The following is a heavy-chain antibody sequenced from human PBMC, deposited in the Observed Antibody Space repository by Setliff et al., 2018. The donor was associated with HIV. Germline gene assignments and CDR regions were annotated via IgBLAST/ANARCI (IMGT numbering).Heavy chain of an antibody. D-gene: IGHD6-13*01. CDR3: ARASNWYAPFDY. CDR1: GFSLSTSEVG. J-gene: IGHJ4*02. V-gene: IGHV2-5*02. CDR2: IYWDDDK. Sequence: ESGPTLVNPTQTLTLTCTFSGFSLSTSEVGVGWIRQPPGKALEWLALIYWDDDKRYSPSLKSRVTMIRDTASSAVDMDLSGLTSDDTAVYFCARASNWYAPFDYWGQGTLVTVSS.